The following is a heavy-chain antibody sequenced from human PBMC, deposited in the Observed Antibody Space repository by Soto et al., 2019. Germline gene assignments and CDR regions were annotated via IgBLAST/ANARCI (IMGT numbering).Heavy chain of an antibody. CDR3: ARVRGYSGYDLVY. J-gene: IGHJ4*02. V-gene: IGHV1-3*01. Sequence: ASVKVSCKASGYTFTIYAMHWVRQAPGQRLEWMGWINAGNGNTKYSQKFQGRVTITRDTSASTAYMELSSLRSEDTAVYYCARVRGYSGYDLVYWGQGTLVTVSS. CDR2: INAGNGNT. CDR1: GYTFTIYA. D-gene: IGHD5-12*01.